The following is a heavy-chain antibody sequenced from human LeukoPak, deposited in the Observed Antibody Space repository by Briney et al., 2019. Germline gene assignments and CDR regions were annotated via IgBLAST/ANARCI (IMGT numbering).Heavy chain of an antibody. V-gene: IGHV3-7*01. D-gene: IGHD6-13*01. CDR2: MKQDGSEK. J-gene: IGHJ4*02. CDR1: GFALSSYW. Sequence: PGGSLRLSCADSGFALSSYWMSWVRKAPGKGLEWVATMKQDGSEKYYLDSVKGRFTVSRDSAKKSFYLQMNSLRGEDTAVYYCAGDSWYLWGQGTLVTVSS. CDR3: AGDSWYL.